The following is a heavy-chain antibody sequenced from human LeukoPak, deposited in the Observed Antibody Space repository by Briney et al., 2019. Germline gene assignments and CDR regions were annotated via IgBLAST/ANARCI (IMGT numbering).Heavy chain of an antibody. V-gene: IGHV3-23*01. Sequence: GGSLRLSCVASGFTFSKFAVSWVRQAPGKGLEWVSSISGSGTTTYYAESVRGRFTISRDNSKNTVYLQMNSLRADDTALYYCARVLTLWFGALDYWGQGRMVSV. D-gene: IGHD3-10*01. CDR1: GFTFSKFA. J-gene: IGHJ4*02. CDR2: ISGSGTTT. CDR3: ARVLTLWFGALDY.